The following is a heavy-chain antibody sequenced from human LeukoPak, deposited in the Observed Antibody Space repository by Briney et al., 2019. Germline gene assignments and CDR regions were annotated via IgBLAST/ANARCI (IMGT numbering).Heavy chain of an antibody. CDR3: ARDYNWGWGP. CDR2: ISPDGSAK. D-gene: IGHD1-1*01. CDR1: GFTFSHHW. V-gene: IGHV3-7*01. Sequence: GGSLRLSCGASGFTFSHHWMSWVRQAPGKGLEWMANISPDGSAKFYVDSVKGRFTISRDNAKSSLYLQLNSLRAEDTAVYYCARDYNWGWGPWGQGTLVTVSS. J-gene: IGHJ5*02.